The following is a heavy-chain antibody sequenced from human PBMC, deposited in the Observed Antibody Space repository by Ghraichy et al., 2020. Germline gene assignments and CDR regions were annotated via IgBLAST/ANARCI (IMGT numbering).Heavy chain of an antibody. D-gene: IGHD4-17*01. CDR2: IYYSGST. Sequence: SETLSLTCTVSGGSISSSSYYWGWIRQPPGKGLEWIGSIYYSGSTYYNPSLKSRVTISVDTSKNQFSLKLSSVTAADTAVYYCARLFPRGALRLPTVTPTFDYWGQGTLVTVSS. V-gene: IGHV4-39*01. J-gene: IGHJ4*02. CDR1: GGSISSSSYY. CDR3: ARLFPRGALRLPTVTPTFDY.